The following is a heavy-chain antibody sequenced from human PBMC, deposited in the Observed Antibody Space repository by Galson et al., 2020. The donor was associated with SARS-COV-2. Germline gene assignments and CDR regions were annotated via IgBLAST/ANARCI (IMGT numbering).Heavy chain of an antibody. CDR2: INSSGNT. D-gene: IGHD2-15*01. CDR1: GGSFSGYY. V-gene: IGHV4-34*01. Sequence: SETLSLTCAVYGGSFSGYYWSWIRQPPGKGLEWIGEINSSGNTNYNPSLKSRVTISVDTSKNHFSLKLSSVTAADTAVYYCAREENFFLVGAATRMCCFDYWGRGTLATVSS. J-gene: IGHJ4*02. CDR3: AREENFFLVGAATRMCCFDY.